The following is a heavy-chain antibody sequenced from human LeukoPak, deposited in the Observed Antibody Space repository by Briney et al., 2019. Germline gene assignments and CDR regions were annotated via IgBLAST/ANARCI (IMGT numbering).Heavy chain of an antibody. CDR1: GFTFSSYS. D-gene: IGHD3-22*01. Sequence: GGSLRLSCAASGFTFSSYSMNWVRQAPGKGLEWVSSISSSSYIYYADSVKGRFTISRDNAKNSLYLQMNSLRAEDTAVYYCAQDYYYDSSGYCHWGQGTLVTVSS. J-gene: IGHJ4*02. CDR3: AQDYYYDSSGYCH. V-gene: IGHV3-21*01. CDR2: ISSSSYI.